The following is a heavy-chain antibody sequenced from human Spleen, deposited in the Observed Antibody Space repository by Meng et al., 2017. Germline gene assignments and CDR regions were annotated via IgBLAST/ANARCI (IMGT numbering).Heavy chain of an antibody. J-gene: IGHJ6*02. D-gene: IGHD5-12*01. Sequence: GESLKISCKGSGYSFTSYWIAWVRQMPGKGLEWMGIIYPGDSDTRYSPSFQGQVTISADKSISTAYLQWNSLKASDTAMYYCARHDSAYDKSYFYYYGVDVWGQGTTVTVSS. V-gene: IGHV5-51*01. CDR3: ARHDSAYDKSYFYYYGVDV. CDR2: IYPGDSDT. CDR1: GYSFTSYW.